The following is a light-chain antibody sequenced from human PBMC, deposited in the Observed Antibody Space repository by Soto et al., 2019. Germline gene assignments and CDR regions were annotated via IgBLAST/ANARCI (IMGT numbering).Light chain of an antibody. V-gene: IGKV3-15*01. CDR2: GAS. J-gene: IGKJ2*01. CDR1: QSVSSN. Sequence: EIVMTQSPATLSVSPGERATLSCRASQSVSSNLAWYQQKPGPAPRVLIYGASARATGIPARFSGSGSGTSFTLTISSLPSEDFAVYYCQQYDNWPPLYTFGQGTKLEIK. CDR3: QQYDNWPPLYT.